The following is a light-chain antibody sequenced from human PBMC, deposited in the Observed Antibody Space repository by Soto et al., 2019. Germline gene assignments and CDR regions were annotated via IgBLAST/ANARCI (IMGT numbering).Light chain of an antibody. J-gene: IGLJ1*01. Sequence: QSVLTQPASVSGSPGQSITISCGGTSSDVGAYIYVSWYQHYPGKAPKLIIYEVNNRPSGVSGRFSGSKSDTTAFLTISGLQAEDEADYYCSSYSDSDTKVFGTGTKVTVL. CDR2: EVN. V-gene: IGLV2-14*01. CDR1: SSDVGAYIY. CDR3: SSYSDSDTKV.